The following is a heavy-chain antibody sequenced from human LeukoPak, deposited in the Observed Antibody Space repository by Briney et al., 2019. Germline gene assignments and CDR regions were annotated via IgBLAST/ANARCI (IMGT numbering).Heavy chain of an antibody. CDR1: GVTFSSYA. Sequence: GGSLRLSCAASGVTFSSYAMSWVRQAPGKGLEWVSAISGSGGSTYYADSVKGRFTISRDNSKNTLYLQMNSLRAEDTAVYYCAKGGRSGSLMFDYWGQGTLVTVSS. V-gene: IGHV3-23*01. D-gene: IGHD3-10*01. J-gene: IGHJ4*02. CDR2: ISGSGGST. CDR3: AKGGRSGSLMFDY.